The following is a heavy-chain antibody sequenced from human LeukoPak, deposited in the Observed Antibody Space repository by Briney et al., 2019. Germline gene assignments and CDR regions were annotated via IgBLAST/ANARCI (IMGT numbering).Heavy chain of an antibody. V-gene: IGHV4-59*01. J-gene: IGHJ4*02. Sequence: SETLSLTCTVSGGSISSYYWSWIRQPPGKGLEWIGFIYYSGSTNYHPSLKSRVTISVDTSKNQFSLKLNSLTAADTAVYYCARHRESGSYGFDYWGQGTLVTVSS. D-gene: IGHD1-26*01. CDR1: GGSISSYY. CDR2: IYYSGST. CDR3: ARHRESGSYGFDY.